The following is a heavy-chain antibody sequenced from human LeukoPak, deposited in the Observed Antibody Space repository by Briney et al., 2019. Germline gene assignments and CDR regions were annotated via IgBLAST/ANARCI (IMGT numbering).Heavy chain of an antibody. V-gene: IGHV1-18*01. D-gene: IGHD1-26*01. CDR2: ISGRSDDI. Sequence: GASVKVSCQASGYTFTTFGISWVRQAPGRGLEWMGYISGRSDDINFAQNFQDRLTMTTDTSTSTAYMELERLTSDDTAVYYCARDWDGWTDSLDPWGQGTLVIVSS. CDR1: GYTFTTFG. CDR3: ARDWDGWTDSLDP. J-gene: IGHJ5*02.